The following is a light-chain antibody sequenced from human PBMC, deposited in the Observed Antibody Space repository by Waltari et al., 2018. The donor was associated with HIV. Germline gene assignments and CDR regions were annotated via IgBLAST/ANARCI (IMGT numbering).Light chain of an antibody. V-gene: IGLV4-69*01. CDR1: SGHSKYA. CDR2: LNSDGSH. Sequence: QLVLTQSPSASASLGASVKLTCTLNSGHSKYAIAWHQQQPEKGPRYLMKLNSDGSHNKGDGIPDRFSGSGAGAVRYLIISNLQSDDEADYYCQTWGTGPRVFGGGTRLTVL. CDR3: QTWGTGPRV. J-gene: IGLJ3*02.